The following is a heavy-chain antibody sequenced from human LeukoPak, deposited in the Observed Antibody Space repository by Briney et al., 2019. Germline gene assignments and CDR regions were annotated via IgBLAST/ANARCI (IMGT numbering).Heavy chain of an antibody. D-gene: IGHD1-26*01. CDR3: ARLTVGSDAFDI. CDR2: IYYSGRT. V-gene: IGHV4-39*01. CDR1: GGSISSSSYY. Sequence: PSETLSLTCTVSGGSISSSSYYWGWIRQPPGKGLEWIGSIYYSGRTYYSPSLKSRVTISVDTSKNQFSLKLSSVTAADTAVYYCARLTVGSDAFDIWGQGTMVTVSS. J-gene: IGHJ3*02.